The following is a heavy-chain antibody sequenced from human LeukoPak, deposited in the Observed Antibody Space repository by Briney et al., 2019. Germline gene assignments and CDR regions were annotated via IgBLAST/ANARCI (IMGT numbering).Heavy chain of an antibody. CDR3: ARDTRLYVVPAADDYYYMDV. J-gene: IGHJ6*03. D-gene: IGHD2-2*01. V-gene: IGHV1-18*01. Sequence: ASVKVSCKASGYTFTSYGISWVRQAPGQGLEWMGWISAYNGNTNYAQELQGRVTMTTDTSTSTAYMELRSLRSDDTAVYYCARDTRLYVVPAADDYYYMDVWGKGTTVTVSS. CDR1: GYTFTSYG. CDR2: ISAYNGNT.